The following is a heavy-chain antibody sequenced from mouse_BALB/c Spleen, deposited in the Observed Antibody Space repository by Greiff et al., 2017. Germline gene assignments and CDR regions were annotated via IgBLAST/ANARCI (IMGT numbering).Heavy chain of an antibody. CDR3: ARHEGYYGISYGYFDV. J-gene: IGHJ1*01. CDR1: GFTFSSYG. V-gene: IGHV5-6*01. Sequence: EVKLVESGGDLVKPGGSLKLSCAASGFTFSSYGMSWVRQTPDKRLEWVATISSGGSYTYYPDSVKGRFTISRDNAKNTLYLQMSSLKSEDTAMYYCARHEGYYGISYGYFDVWGAGTTVTVSS. CDR2: ISSGGSYT. D-gene: IGHD1-1*01.